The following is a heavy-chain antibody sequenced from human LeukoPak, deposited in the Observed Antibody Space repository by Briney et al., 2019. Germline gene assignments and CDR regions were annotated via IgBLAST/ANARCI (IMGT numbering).Heavy chain of an antibody. V-gene: IGHV4-39*07. J-gene: IGHJ4*02. CDR2: IYYTGST. D-gene: IGHD1-26*01. Sequence: SETLSLTCTVSSGSISSSTYYWGWIRQPPGKGLEWIGTIYYTGSTYYNPSLKSRVTISVDTSKNQFSLKLSSVTAADTAVYYCARARSGKWGFDYWGQGTLVTVSS. CDR1: SGSISSSTYY. CDR3: ARARSGKWGFDY.